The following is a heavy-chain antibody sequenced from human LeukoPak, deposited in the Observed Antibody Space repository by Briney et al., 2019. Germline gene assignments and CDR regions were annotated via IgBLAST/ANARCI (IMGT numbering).Heavy chain of an antibody. J-gene: IGHJ4*02. Sequence: SVKVSWKASGGTFTNYAINWVRQAPGQGLEWMGRIIPILDVTNYAQKFQGRVTITADQSTSTAYMELSSLRSEDTAVYYCARGGGVDILTGFQYWGQGTLVTVSS. CDR1: GGTFTNYA. V-gene: IGHV1-69*04. CDR3: ARGGGVDILTGFQY. CDR2: IIPILDVT. D-gene: IGHD3-9*01.